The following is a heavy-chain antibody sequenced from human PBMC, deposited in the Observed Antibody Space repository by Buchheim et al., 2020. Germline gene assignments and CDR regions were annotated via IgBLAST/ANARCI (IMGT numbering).Heavy chain of an antibody. D-gene: IGHD5-18*01. V-gene: IGHV1-2*02. CDR2: INPNSGGT. CDR3: ARDGYSYGYDLDY. J-gene: IGHJ4*02. CDR1: GYTFTGYY. Sequence: QVQLVQSGAEVKKPGASVKVSCKASGYTFTGYYMHWVRQAPGQGLEWMGWINPNSGGTNYAQQFQGRVTMTRDTSISTAYMELSRLRSDDTAVYYCARDGYSYGYDLDYWGQGTL.